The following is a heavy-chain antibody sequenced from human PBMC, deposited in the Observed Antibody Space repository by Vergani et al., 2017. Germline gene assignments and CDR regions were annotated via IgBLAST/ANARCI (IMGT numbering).Heavy chain of an antibody. CDR1: GFTFSSYA. D-gene: IGHD3-9*01. V-gene: IGHV3-23*04. J-gene: IGHJ4*02. CDR3: ATPPGAYYDILTGYYTFDY. CDR2: ISGSGGST. Sequence: EVQLVESGGGLVQPGGSLRLSCAASGFTFSSYAMSWVRQAPGKGLEWVSAISGSGGSTYYADSVKGRFTISRDNSKNTLYLQMNSLRAEDTAVYYCATPPGAYYDILTGYYTFDYWGQGTLVTVSS.